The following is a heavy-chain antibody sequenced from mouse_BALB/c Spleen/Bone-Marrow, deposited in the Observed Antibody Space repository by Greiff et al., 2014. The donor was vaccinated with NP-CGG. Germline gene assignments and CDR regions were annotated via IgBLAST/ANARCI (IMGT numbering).Heavy chain of an antibody. CDR2: IYPGNGNT. CDR3: ARGGYYRYDGFAY. CDR1: GYTFTDYY. Sequence: VQLQQSGAELARPGASVKLSCKASGYTFTDYYINWVRRRTGQGLEWIGEIYPGNGNTYYNEKFKGKATLTAGKSSSTAYMQLSSLTSEDSAVYFCARGGYYRYDGFAYWGQGTLVTVSA. J-gene: IGHJ3*01. V-gene: IGHV1-77*01. D-gene: IGHD2-14*01.